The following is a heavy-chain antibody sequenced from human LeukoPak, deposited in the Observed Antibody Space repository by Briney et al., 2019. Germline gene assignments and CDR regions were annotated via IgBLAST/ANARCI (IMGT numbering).Heavy chain of an antibody. CDR2: INHSGST. V-gene: IGHV4-34*01. CDR1: GGSFSGYY. D-gene: IGHD1-1*01. CDR3: ARGPGPTALYYYYYGMDV. J-gene: IGHJ6*02. Sequence: SETLSLTCAVYGGSFSGYYWSWIRQPPGKGLEWIGEINHSGSTNYNPSLKSRVTISVDTSKNQFSLKLSSVTAADTAVYYCARGPGPTALYYYYYGMDVWGQGTTVTVSS.